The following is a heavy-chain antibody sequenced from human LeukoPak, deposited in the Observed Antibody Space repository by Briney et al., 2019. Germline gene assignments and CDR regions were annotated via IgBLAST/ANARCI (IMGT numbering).Heavy chain of an antibody. D-gene: IGHD6-13*01. J-gene: IGHJ4*02. Sequence: SETLSLTCTVSGGSISSSNYYWGWIRQPPGKGLEWIGNIYYSGSTYYIPSLRSRVTISVDSSNNQFSLKLSSVTAADTAVYYCARVDSSNWYEYRGYFDYWGQGTLVTVSS. CDR1: GGSISSSNYY. CDR2: IYYSGST. V-gene: IGHV4-39*07. CDR3: ARVDSSNWYEYRGYFDY.